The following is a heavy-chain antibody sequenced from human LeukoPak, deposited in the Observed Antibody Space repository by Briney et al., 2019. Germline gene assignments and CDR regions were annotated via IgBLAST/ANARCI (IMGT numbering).Heavy chain of an antibody. CDR2: IIPIFGTA. J-gene: IGHJ4*02. D-gene: IGHD6-19*01. Sequence: ASVKVSCTASGGTFSSYAISWVRQAPGQGLEWMGGIIPIFGTANYAQKFQGRVTITADESTSTAYMELSSLRSEDTAVYYCASVIYSSGWYPTFDYWGQGTLVTVSS. CDR3: ASVIYSSGWYPTFDY. V-gene: IGHV1-69*01. CDR1: GGTFSSYA.